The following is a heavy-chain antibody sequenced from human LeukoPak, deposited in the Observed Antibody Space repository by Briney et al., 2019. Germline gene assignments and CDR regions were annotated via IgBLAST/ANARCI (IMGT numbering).Heavy chain of an antibody. CDR1: GYSISSGYY. V-gene: IGHV4-38-2*02. Sequence: SETLSLTCAVSGYSISSGYYWGWIRQPPGKGLEWIGRIYHSGSTYYNPSLKSRVTISVDTSKNQFSLKLSSVTAADTAVYYCARERYGDYIFDYWGQGTLVTVSS. CDR2: IYHSGST. J-gene: IGHJ4*02. D-gene: IGHD4-17*01. CDR3: ARERYGDYIFDY.